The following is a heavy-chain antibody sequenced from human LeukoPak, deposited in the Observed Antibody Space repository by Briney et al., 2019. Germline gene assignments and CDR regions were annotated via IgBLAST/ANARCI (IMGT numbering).Heavy chain of an antibody. CDR2: IWYDGSDI. V-gene: IGHV3-33*01. J-gene: IGHJ3*02. D-gene: IGHD3-10*01. CDR3: SLSYGSGSWAFDI. Sequence: PGGSLRLSCAASGFIFSNYGMHWVRQAPGKGLEWVAVIWYDGSDIYYADSVKGRFTISRDNSKNTLYRQMNSLRAEDTAVYYCSLSYGSGSWAFDIWGQGTMVTVSS. CDR1: GFIFSNYG.